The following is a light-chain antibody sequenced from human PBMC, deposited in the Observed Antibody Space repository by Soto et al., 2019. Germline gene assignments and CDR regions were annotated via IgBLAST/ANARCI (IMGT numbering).Light chain of an antibody. CDR1: NIGSKS. Sequence: SYELTQPPSVSVAPEKTARITCGGNNIGSKSVQWYQQKPGLAPVLVIYYDTNRHSGIPGRFSGSNSGNTATLTITRVEAGDEADYYCQVWDSSSDHAVFGGGTKVTVL. V-gene: IGLV3-21*04. CDR3: QVWDSSSDHAV. CDR2: YDT. J-gene: IGLJ3*02.